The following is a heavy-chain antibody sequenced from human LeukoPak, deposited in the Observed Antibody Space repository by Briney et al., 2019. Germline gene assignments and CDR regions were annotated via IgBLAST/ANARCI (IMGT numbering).Heavy chain of an antibody. Sequence: GGSLRLSCSAYGFTFSSYAMNWVRRAPGKGLEYVSAISSYGGSTYYADSVKGRFTISREDSKNTLYLQMSRSGTEDNVVYYCVVEQYSSGCPDYWGQGTLVTVPS. CDR3: VVEQYSSGCPDY. J-gene: IGHJ4*02. CDR1: GFTFSSYA. D-gene: IGHD6-19*01. V-gene: IGHV3-64D*06. CDR2: ISSYGGST.